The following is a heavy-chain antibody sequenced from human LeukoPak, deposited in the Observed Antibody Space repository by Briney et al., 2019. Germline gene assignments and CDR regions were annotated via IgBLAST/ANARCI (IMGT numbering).Heavy chain of an antibody. CDR1: GGSISSYY. CDR2: IYTSGST. V-gene: IGHV4-4*07. D-gene: IGHD3-10*01. CDR3: ASVGGSGSYYNVADYYGMDV. Sequence: PSETLSLTCTVSGGSISSYYGSWIRQPAGKGLEWIGRIYTSGSTNYNPSIKSRVTMSVDTSKNQFSLKLSSVTAADTAVYYCASVGGSGSYYNVADYYGMDVWGQGTPVTVSS. J-gene: IGHJ6*02.